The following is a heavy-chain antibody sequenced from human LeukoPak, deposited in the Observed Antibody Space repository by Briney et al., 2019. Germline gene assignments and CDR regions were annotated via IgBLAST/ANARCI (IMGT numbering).Heavy chain of an antibody. CDR2: ISDDGDDR. CDR3: ATFSGYATY. D-gene: IGHD5-12*01. J-gene: IGHJ4*02. V-gene: IGHV3-21*01. Sequence: GGSLRLSCAASGFSFRSYSMNWVRQAPGKGLEWVSAISDDGDDRYYVDSVKGRFTISRDSAKNSLYLQMKSLRAEDTAFYYCATFSGYATYWGQGILVTVSS. CDR1: GFSFRSYS.